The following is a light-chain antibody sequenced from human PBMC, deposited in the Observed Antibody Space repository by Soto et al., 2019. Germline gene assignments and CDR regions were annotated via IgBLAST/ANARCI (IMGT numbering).Light chain of an antibody. CDR2: VAS. CDR3: QQLNSYPLT. V-gene: IGKV1-9*01. CDR1: QGIASY. Sequence: IQLTQSPSSLSASVGDRVTITCRASQGIASYLAWYQQKPGKAPKLLISVASTLQSGVPSRFSGSGSGTDFTLTTSSLQPEDFATYYCQQLNSYPLTFGQGTRLEIK. J-gene: IGKJ5*01.